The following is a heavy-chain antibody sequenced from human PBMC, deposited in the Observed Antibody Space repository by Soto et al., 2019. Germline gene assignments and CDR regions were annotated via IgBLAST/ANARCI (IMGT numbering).Heavy chain of an antibody. J-gene: IGHJ4*02. Sequence: GGSLRLSCAASGFTVSTNYMSWVRQAPGKGLEWVSVIYSGGNTYYADSVKGRFSMSRDKSKNTLFLQMNGLRAEDTAVYYCGRGSSDSDGILRVDYWGQGTLVTVSS. CDR1: GFTVSTNY. D-gene: IGHD2-2*01. CDR3: GRGSSDSDGILRVDY. V-gene: IGHV3-53*03. CDR2: IYSGGNT.